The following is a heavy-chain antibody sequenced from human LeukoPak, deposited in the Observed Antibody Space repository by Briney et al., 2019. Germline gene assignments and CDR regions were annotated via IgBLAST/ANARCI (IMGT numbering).Heavy chain of an antibody. V-gene: IGHV4-4*07. D-gene: IGHD4-17*01. CDR2: IYTSGST. CDR3: ARDRQDYGGYVGPYYYYYYMDV. Sequence: SETLSLTCTVSGGAISNYHWSWIRQPAGKGLEWIGRIYTSGSTNYNPSLKSRVTMSIDTSKNQFSLNLSSVTAADTAVYYCARDRQDYGGYVGPYYYYYYMDVWGKGTTVTVSS. J-gene: IGHJ6*03. CDR1: GGAISNYH.